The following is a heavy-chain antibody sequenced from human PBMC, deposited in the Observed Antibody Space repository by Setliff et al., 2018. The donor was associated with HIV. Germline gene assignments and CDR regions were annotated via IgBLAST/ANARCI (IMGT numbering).Heavy chain of an antibody. CDR1: DGSFSDYY. CDR3: ARVHSGSYYVRRDDAFDI. Sequence: SETLSLTCAVSDGSFSDYYWAWIRQAPGKGLEWIGYIYYSGSTNYNPSLKSRVTISVDTSKNQFSLKLSSVTAADTAVYYCARVHSGSYYVRRDDAFDIWGQGTMVTVSS. D-gene: IGHD1-26*01. J-gene: IGHJ3*02. CDR2: IYYSGST. V-gene: IGHV4-59*01.